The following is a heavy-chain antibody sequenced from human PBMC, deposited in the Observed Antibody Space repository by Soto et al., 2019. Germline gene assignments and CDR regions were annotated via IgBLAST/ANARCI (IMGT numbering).Heavy chain of an antibody. D-gene: IGHD6-19*01. CDR3: ARSRIAVAGRFDY. V-gene: IGHV1-46*01. CDR1: GYTFTSCY. CDR2: INPSGGST. Sequence: VSVELSCEASGYTFTSCYRHWVRQAPGQGLEWMGIINPSGGSTSYAQKFQGRVTMTRDTSTSTVYMELSSLRSEDTAVYYCARSRIAVAGRFDYWGQGTLVTVSS. J-gene: IGHJ4*02.